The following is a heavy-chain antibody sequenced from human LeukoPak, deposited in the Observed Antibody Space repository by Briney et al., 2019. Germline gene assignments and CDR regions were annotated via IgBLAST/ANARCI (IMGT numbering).Heavy chain of an antibody. CDR2: IYYSGST. CDR1: GGSISSSSYY. V-gene: IGHV4-39*07. CDR3: ARDFPSSSRGWFDP. D-gene: IGHD6-13*01. Sequence: SETLSLTCTVSGGSISSSSYYWGWIRQPPGKGLEWIGSIYYSGSTYYNPSLKSRVTISVDTSKNQFSLKLSSVTAADTAVYYCARDFPSSSRGWFDPWGQGTLVTVSS. J-gene: IGHJ5*02.